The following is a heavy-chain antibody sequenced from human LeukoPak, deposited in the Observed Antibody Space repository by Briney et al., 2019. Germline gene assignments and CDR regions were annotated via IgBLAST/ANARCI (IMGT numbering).Heavy chain of an antibody. CDR3: ATLPGEWELLAGNDY. CDR2: ISGSGGST. Sequence: PGGSLRLSCATSGFTFSSYAMSWVRQAPGKGLEWVSIISGSGGSTYYADSVKGRFTISRDNSKNTLYLQMNSLRAEDTAVYYCATLPGEWELLAGNDYWGQGTLVTVSS. D-gene: IGHD1-26*01. J-gene: IGHJ4*02. CDR1: GFTFSSYA. V-gene: IGHV3-23*01.